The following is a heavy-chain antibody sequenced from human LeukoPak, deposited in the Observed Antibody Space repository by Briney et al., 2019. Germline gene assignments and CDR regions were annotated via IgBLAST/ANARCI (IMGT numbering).Heavy chain of an antibody. J-gene: IGHJ4*02. V-gene: IGHV3-7*01. Sequence: GGSLRLSCEGSGFTFSKFWMSWVRQAPGKGLEWVANMKQDGREIYYVESVKGRFTISRDNAKNSLFLQMDSLRAEDTAVYFCVRENMEQRLAYFDSWGQGTLVTVSS. CDR3: VRENMEQRLAYFDS. CDR2: MKQDGREI. CDR1: GFTFSKFW. D-gene: IGHD6-19*01.